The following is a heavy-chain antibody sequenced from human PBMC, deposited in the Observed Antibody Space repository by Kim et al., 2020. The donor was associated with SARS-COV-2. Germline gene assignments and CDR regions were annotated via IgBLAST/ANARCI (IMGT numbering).Heavy chain of an antibody. CDR3: ARGRSYSYYYYYMDV. D-gene: IGHD1-26*01. CDR2: IYTSGST. CDR1: GGSISSYY. Sequence: SETLSLTCTVSGGSISSYYWSWIRQPAGKGLEWIGRIYTSGSTNYNPSLKSRVTMSVDTSKNQFSLKLSSVTAADTAVYYCARGRSYSYYYYYMDVWGKGTTVTVSS. V-gene: IGHV4-4*07. J-gene: IGHJ6*03.